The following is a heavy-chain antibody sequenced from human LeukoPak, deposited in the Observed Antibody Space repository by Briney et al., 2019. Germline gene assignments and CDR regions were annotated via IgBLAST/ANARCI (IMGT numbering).Heavy chain of an antibody. Sequence: PGRSLRLSYPASGFTFTNAWLNWVRQAPGKGLEWVVYIKSKTDGGTTDYAAPVKGRFTISRDDSKNTLFLQMNSLKTEDTAVYYCTLPWGSGSYYDYWGQGTLVTVS. CDR3: TLPWGSGSYYDY. V-gene: IGHV3-15*01. CDR2: IKSKTDGGTT. D-gene: IGHD3-10*01. CDR1: GFTFTNAW. J-gene: IGHJ4*02.